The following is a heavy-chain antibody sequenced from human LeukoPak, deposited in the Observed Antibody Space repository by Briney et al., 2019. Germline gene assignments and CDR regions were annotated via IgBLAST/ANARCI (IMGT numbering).Heavy chain of an antibody. V-gene: IGHV4-39*07. CDR1: SGSISSYY. CDR2: IYYSGST. J-gene: IGHJ6*01. D-gene: IGHD3-22*01. CDR3: ARVSMIVVVYGMDV. Sequence: SETLSLTCTVSSGSISSYYWGWIRQPPGKGLEWIGSIYYSGSTYYNPSLKSRVTISVDTSKNQFSLKLSSVTAADTAVYYCARVSMIVVVYGMDVWGQGTTVTVSS.